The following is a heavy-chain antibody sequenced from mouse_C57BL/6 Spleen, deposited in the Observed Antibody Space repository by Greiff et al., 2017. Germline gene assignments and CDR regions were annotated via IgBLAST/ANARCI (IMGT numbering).Heavy chain of an antibody. D-gene: IGHD2-1*01. V-gene: IGHV1-75*01. Sequence: QVQLQQSGPELVKPGASVKISCKASGYTFTDYYINWVKQRPGQGLEWIGWIFPGSGSTYYNEKFKGKATLTVDKSSSTAYMLLSSLTSEDSAVYFCARDGASYYGNQGFAYWGQGTLVTVSA. CDR2: IFPGSGST. CDR1: GYTFTDYY. CDR3: ARDGASYYGNQGFAY. J-gene: IGHJ3*01.